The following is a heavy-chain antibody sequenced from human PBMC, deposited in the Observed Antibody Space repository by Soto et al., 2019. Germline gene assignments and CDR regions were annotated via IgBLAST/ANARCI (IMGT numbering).Heavy chain of an antibody. J-gene: IGHJ6*02. CDR3: ARTDRDFYGLDV. CDR2: ISAAGDP. V-gene: IGHV3-13*05. CDR1: GFTFRNYD. Sequence: EVQLVESGGGLVQPGGSLRLSCEASGFTFRNYDMHWARQGTGKGLEWVSGISAAGDPDYADSVEGRFTISRENAQNSFFLQMNSLRVGDTAVYYCARTDRDFYGLDVWGQGTTAIVSS.